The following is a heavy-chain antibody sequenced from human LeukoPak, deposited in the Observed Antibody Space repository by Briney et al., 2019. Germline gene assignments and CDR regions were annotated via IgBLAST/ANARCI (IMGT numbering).Heavy chain of an antibody. V-gene: IGHV4-38-2*02. J-gene: IGHJ5*02. Sequence: SETLFLTCTVSGYSISSGYYWGWIRQPPGKGLEWIGSIYHSGSTYYNPSLKSRVTISVDTSKNQFSLKLSSVTAADTAVYYCARETYYDFWSGYYTSNWFDPWGQGTLVTVSS. CDR2: IYHSGST. D-gene: IGHD3-3*01. CDR1: GYSISSGYY. CDR3: ARETYYDFWSGYYTSNWFDP.